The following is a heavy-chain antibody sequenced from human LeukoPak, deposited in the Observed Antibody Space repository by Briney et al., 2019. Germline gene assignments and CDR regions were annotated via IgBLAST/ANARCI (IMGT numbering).Heavy chain of an antibody. CDR2: INHSGST. CDR1: GGSFSGYY. CDR3: ARGSPYYYDSSGYLYYFDY. D-gene: IGHD3-22*01. V-gene: IGHV4-34*01. J-gene: IGHJ4*02. Sequence: SETLSLTCAVHGGSFSGYYWSWIRQPPGKGLEWIGEINHSGSTNYNPSLKSRVTISVDTSKNQFSLKLSSVAAADTAVYYCARGSPYYYDSSGYLYYFDYWGQGTLVTVSS.